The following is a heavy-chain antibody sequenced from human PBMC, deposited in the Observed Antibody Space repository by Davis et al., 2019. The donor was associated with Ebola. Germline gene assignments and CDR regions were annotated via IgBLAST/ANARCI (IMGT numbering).Heavy chain of an antibody. V-gene: IGHV3-13*01. CDR2: IGTAGDT. J-gene: IGHJ6*02. Sequence: GESLKISCAASGFTFSSYDMHWVRQATGKGLEWVSAIGTAGDTYYPGSVKGRFTISRENAKNSLYLQMNSLRAEDTAVYYCARESYGDYDYYGMDVWGQGTTVTVSS. CDR3: ARESYGDYDYYGMDV. D-gene: IGHD4-17*01. CDR1: GFTFSSYD.